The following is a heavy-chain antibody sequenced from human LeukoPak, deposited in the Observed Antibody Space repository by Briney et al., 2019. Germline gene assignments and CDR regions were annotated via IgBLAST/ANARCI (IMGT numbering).Heavy chain of an antibody. D-gene: IGHD5-18*01. CDR2: IYHSGST. CDR1: GDSISSGYY. CDR3: ASPAMAFIDQGRYNYYYYMDV. J-gene: IGHJ6*03. V-gene: IGHV4-38-2*02. Sequence: SETLSLTCSVSGDSISSGYYWGWIRQPPGKGLEWIGSIYHSGSTYYNPSLKSRVTISVDTSKNQFSLKLSSVTAADTAVYYCASPAMAFIDQGRYNYYYYMDVWGKGTTVTVSS.